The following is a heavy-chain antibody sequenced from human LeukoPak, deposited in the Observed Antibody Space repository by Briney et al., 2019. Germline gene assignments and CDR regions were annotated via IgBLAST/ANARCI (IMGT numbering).Heavy chain of an antibody. J-gene: IGHJ5*02. D-gene: IGHD6-6*01. Sequence: ASVKVSCKASGYTCTSYYMHWVRQAPGQGLEWMGIINPSGGSTSYAQKFQGRVTMTRDTSTSTVYMELSSLRSEDTAVYYCARGGSTLVQTYIGWFDPWGQGTLVTVSS. CDR3: ARGGSTLVQTYIGWFDP. CDR2: INPSGGST. V-gene: IGHV1-46*03. CDR1: GYTCTSYY.